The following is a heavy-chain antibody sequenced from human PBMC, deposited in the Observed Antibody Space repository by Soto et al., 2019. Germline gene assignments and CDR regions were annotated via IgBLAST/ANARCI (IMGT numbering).Heavy chain of an antibody. CDR1: GFTFSSYA. Sequence: EVQLLESGGGLVQPGGSLRLSCAASGFTFSSYAMNWVRQAPEKGLEWVSVISGSGGSTYYADSVKGRFTISRDNSKNTLYLQMNSLRAEDTAVYYCARRSSGWYFDYWGQGTLVTVSS. J-gene: IGHJ4*02. CDR3: ARRSSGWYFDY. CDR2: ISGSGGST. D-gene: IGHD6-19*01. V-gene: IGHV3-23*01.